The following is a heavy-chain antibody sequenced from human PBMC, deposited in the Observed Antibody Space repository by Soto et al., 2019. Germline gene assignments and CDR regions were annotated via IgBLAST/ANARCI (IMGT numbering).Heavy chain of an antibody. J-gene: IGHJ3*02. CDR3: ARVYGSGIYIAFDI. CDR1: GYTSTHYR. D-gene: IGHD3-10*01. V-gene: IGHV1-18*01. CDR2: ISAFNGNT. Sequence: SLNVSCKAAGYTSTHYRIGRVRLAPGQGLAWMGWISAFNGNTKYVENFQDRVTMTTDTSTNTSYLELRSLRSDDTAMYYCARVYGSGIYIAFDIWGQGTMVTVSS.